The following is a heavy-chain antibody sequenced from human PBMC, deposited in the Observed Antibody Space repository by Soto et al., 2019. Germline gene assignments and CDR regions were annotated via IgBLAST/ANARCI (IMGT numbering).Heavy chain of an antibody. V-gene: IGHV4-39*01. CDR1: GGSISSSSYY. CDR3: ASGYDILTGYPRGDYYGMDV. CDR2: IYYSGST. J-gene: IGHJ6*02. D-gene: IGHD3-9*01. Sequence: SETLSLTCTVSGGSISSSSYYWGWIRQPPGKGLEWIGSIYYSGSTYYNPSLKSRVTISVDTSKNQFSLKLSSVTAADTAVYYCASGYDILTGYPRGDYYGMDVWGQGTTVTVSS.